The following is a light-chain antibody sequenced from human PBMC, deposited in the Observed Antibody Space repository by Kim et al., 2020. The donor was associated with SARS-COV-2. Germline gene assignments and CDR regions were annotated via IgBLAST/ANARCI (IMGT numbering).Light chain of an antibody. CDR2: DAF. Sequence: EIVMTQSPATLSVSPGERVTLSCRASQRVSSKLAWYQQKPGQAPRLLIYDAFTRATGIPARFSGSGSGTEFALTISGLQSEDFAVYYCEQNENSRRTFGEGTTGGIK. CDR3: EQNENSRRT. V-gene: IGKV3-15*01. J-gene: IGKJ1*01. CDR1: QRVSSK.